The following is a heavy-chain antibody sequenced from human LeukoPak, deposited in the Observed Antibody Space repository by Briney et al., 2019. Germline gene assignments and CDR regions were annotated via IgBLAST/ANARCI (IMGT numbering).Heavy chain of an antibody. CDR1: GGSISSGGYS. Sequence: SETLSLTCAVSGGSISSGGYSWSWIRQPPGKGLEWIGYIYHSGSTYYNPSLKSRVTISVDRSKNQFSLKLSSVTAADTAVYYCARDTTYYYDSSGYYYAAFDIWGQGTMVTVSS. D-gene: IGHD3-22*01. CDR3: ARDTTYYYDSSGYYYAAFDI. J-gene: IGHJ3*02. V-gene: IGHV4-30-2*01. CDR2: IYHSGST.